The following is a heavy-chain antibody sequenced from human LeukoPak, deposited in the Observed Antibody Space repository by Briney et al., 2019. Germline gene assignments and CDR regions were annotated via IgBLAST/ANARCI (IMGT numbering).Heavy chain of an antibody. V-gene: IGHV4-4*02. Sequence: SETLSLTCVVSGGSISENWWSWVRQPPGKGLEWLGEIFHTGSTNYNPSLKSRVIISVDKSNKQFSLRLSSVTAADTAVYYCARNGYYSADFWGQGTLVTVSS. J-gene: IGHJ4*02. D-gene: IGHD4-17*01. CDR2: IFHTGST. CDR3: ARNGYYSADF. CDR1: GGSISENW.